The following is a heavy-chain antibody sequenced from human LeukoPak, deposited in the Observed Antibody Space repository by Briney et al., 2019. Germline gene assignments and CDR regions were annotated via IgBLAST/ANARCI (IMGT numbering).Heavy chain of an antibody. CDR2: IYYSGNT. J-gene: IGHJ3*01. Sequence: SETLSLTCTVSGGSISSSSYYWGWIRQPPGKGLEWIGSIYYSGNTYYNPSLKSRVTISVDTSKTQFSLKLSSVTAADTAVYYCARLFSSSWYRGAFDLWGQGTMVTVSS. D-gene: IGHD6-13*01. CDR1: GGSISSSSYY. V-gene: IGHV4-39*01. CDR3: ARLFSSSWYRGAFDL.